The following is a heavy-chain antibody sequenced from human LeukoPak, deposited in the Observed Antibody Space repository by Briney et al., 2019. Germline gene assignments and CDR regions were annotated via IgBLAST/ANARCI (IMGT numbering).Heavy chain of an antibody. CDR1: GFTFSSYG. CDR3: AKPVTPRIGNTDDY. D-gene: IGHD2/OR15-2a*01. V-gene: IGHV3-30*18. J-gene: IGHJ4*02. CDR2: ISYDGSNK. Sequence: PGRSLRLSCAASGFTFSSYGMHWVRQAPGKGLEWVAVISYDGSNKCYADSVKGRFTISRDNSKNTLYLQMNSLRAEDTAVYYCAKPVTPRIGNTDDYWGQGTLVTVSS.